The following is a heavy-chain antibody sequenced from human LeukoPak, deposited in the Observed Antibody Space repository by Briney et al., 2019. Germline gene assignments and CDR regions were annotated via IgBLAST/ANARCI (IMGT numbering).Heavy chain of an antibody. V-gene: IGHV3-48*03. J-gene: IGHJ3*02. CDR2: ISSSGSTI. CDR3: AKEVVPAAIGRGLIAFDI. D-gene: IGHD2-2*02. CDR1: GFTFSSYE. Sequence: GGSLRLSCAASGFTFSSYEMNWVRQAPGKGLEWVSYISSSGSTIYYADSVKGRFTISRDNSKNTLYLQMNSLRAEDTAVYYCAKEVVPAAIGRGLIAFDIWGQGTMVTVSS.